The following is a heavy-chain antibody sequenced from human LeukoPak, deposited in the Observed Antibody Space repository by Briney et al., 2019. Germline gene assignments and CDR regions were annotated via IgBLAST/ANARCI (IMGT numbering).Heavy chain of an antibody. D-gene: IGHD1-26*01. CDR3: ARGTDSGTSTRGGAFEI. CDR2: IGSSGSVI. CDR1: GFTFSNYE. Sequence: GGSLRLSCAASGFTFSNYEMNWVRQAPGKGLEWVSYIGSSGSVIYYTDSVKGRFTISRDNAKNSLYLQMNSLKVEETAIYYCARGTDSGTSTRGGAFEIWGQGTMVTVSS. J-gene: IGHJ3*02. V-gene: IGHV3-48*03.